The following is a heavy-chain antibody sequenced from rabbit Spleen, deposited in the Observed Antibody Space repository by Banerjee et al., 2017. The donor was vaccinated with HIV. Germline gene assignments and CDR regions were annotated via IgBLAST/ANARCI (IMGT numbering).Heavy chain of an antibody. CDR1: GFSFSRSYY. J-gene: IGHJ4*01. Sequence: QSLEESGGDLVKPGASLTLTCTASGFSFSRSYYMCWVRQAPGKGLECIACIYPDSSGSSYYASWAKGRFTISKTSSTTVTLQMTSLTAADTATYFCARGSATMTMVITGFYLTLWGPGTLVTVS. CDR3: ARGSATMTMVITGFYLTL. CDR2: IYPDSSGSS. V-gene: IGHV1S40*01. D-gene: IGHD2-1*01.